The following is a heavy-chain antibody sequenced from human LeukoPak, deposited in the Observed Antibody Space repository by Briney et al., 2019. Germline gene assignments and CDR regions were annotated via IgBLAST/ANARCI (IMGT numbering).Heavy chain of an antibody. CDR1: GFTFSSYW. J-gene: IGHJ4*02. Sequence: SGGSLRLSCAASGFTFSSYWMHWVRQAPGKGLVWVSRINSDGSSTRYADSVKGRFTISRDNAKNSLYLQMNSLRAEDTALYYCAKGTSSTSSYNVDYWGQGTLVTVSS. V-gene: IGHV3-74*01. CDR3: AKGTSSTSSYNVDY. CDR2: INSDGSST. D-gene: IGHD2-2*01.